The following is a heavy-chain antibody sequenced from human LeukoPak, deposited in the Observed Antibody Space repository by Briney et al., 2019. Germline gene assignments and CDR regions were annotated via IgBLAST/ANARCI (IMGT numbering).Heavy chain of an antibody. CDR2: ISYDGSNK. D-gene: IGHD3-10*01. CDR1: GFTFSSYA. V-gene: IGHV3-30-3*01. J-gene: IGHJ4*02. CDR3: ARGPRLLLWFGELLIDY. Sequence: GGSLRLSCAASGFTFSSYAMHWVRQAPGKGLEWVAVISYDGSNKYYADSVKGRFTISRDNSKNTLYLQMNSLRAEDTAVYYCARGPRLLLWFGELLIDYWGQGTLVTVSS.